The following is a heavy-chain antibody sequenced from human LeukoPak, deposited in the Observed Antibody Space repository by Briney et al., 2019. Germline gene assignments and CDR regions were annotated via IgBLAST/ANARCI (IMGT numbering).Heavy chain of an antibody. CDR3: ARGKGLLWFGDYVY. CDR1: GYTFTGYY. Sequence: ASVKVSCKASGYTFTGYYMHWVRQAPGQGLEWMGWINPNSGGTNYAQKFQGRVTMTRDTSISTAYMELSSLRSEDTAVYYCARGKGLLWFGDYVYWGQGTLVTVSS. J-gene: IGHJ4*02. D-gene: IGHD3-10*01. CDR2: INPNSGGT. V-gene: IGHV1-2*02.